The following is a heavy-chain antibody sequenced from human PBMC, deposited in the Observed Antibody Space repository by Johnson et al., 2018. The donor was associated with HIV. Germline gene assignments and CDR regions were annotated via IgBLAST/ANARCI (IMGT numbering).Heavy chain of an antibody. V-gene: IGHV3-66*01. CDR1: GFTFSSYD. Sequence: VQLVESGGGVVQPGGSLRLSCAASGFTFSSYDMHWVRQATGKGLEWVSVIYSGGSTYYADSVKGRFTISRDNSKNTAYLQMNSLKTEDTAVYYCTRWGGAFDIWGQGTMVTVSS. CDR3: TRWGGAFDI. CDR2: IYSGGST. J-gene: IGHJ3*02. D-gene: IGHD3-10*01.